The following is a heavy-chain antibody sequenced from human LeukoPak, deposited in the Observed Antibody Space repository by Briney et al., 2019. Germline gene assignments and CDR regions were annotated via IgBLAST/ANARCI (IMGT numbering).Heavy chain of an antibody. Sequence: PSETLSLTCTVSGGSISSYYWSWIRQPPGKGLEWIGYIYYSGSTNYNPSLKSRVTISVDTSKNQFSLKLSSVTAADTAVYYCARESPRNSSGSYWGQGTLVTVSS. D-gene: IGHD6-19*01. J-gene: IGHJ4*02. V-gene: IGHV4-59*12. CDR3: ARESPRNSSGSY. CDR1: GGSISSYY. CDR2: IYYSGST.